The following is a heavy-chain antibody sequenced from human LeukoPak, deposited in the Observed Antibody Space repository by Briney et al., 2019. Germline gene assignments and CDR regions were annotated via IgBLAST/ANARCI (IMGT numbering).Heavy chain of an antibody. CDR3: AKTDSSGYYPTYYSDY. J-gene: IGHJ4*02. Sequence: GGSLRLSCAASGFTFSSYAMSWVRQAPGKGLEWVSAISGSGGSTYYADSVEGRFTISRDNSKNTLYLQMNSLRAEDTAVYYCAKTDSSGYYPTYYSDYGSQGTLVTAPS. CDR1: GFTFSSYA. V-gene: IGHV3-23*01. CDR2: ISGSGGST. D-gene: IGHD3-22*01.